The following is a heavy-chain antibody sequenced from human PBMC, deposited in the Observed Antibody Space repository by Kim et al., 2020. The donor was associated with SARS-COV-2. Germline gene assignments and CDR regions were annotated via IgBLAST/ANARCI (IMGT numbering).Heavy chain of an antibody. Sequence: SETLSLTCTISGDSIRSYCWSWFRQPPGKGLEWIGHLYYSGSTKYNPSLKSRVTISLDTSKQQFSLKLNSVTAADTAVYYCARGDFTAAAGNSFFDYWGQGTPVTVSS. CDR1: GDSIRSYC. J-gene: IGHJ4*02. CDR3: ARGDFTAAAGNSFFDY. CDR2: LYYSGST. D-gene: IGHD6-13*01. V-gene: IGHV4-59*01.